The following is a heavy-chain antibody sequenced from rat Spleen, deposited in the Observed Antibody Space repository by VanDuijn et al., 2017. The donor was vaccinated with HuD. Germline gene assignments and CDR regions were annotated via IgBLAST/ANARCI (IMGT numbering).Heavy chain of an antibody. CDR2: ISTGGGNT. Sequence: EVQLVESGGGLVQPGRSLKLSCAASGFTFSSFPMAWVRQAPKKGLEWVASISTGGGNTYYRDSVKGRFTLSRDNAKNTLYLQMDSLRSEDTATYYCTRSPLTAPGAYFDYWGQGVMVTVSS. V-gene: IGHV5S13*01. J-gene: IGHJ2*01. CDR1: GFTFSSFP. D-gene: IGHD3-1*01. CDR3: TRSPLTAPGAYFDY.